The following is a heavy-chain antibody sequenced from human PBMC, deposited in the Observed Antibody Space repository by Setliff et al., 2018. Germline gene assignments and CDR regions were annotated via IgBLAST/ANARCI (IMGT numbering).Heavy chain of an antibody. D-gene: IGHD3-3*01. J-gene: IGHJ6*02. V-gene: IGHV3-48*01. CDR1: GFTFSSYS. CDR2: VSSSSSSI. CDR3: AREQYYDFPLDYGMDV. Sequence: PGGSLRLSCAASGFTFSSYSMNWVRQAPGKGLEWVSYVSSSSSSIYYADAVKGRFTISRDNAKNSLYLQMNSLRAEATALYHCAREQYYDFPLDYGMDVWGQGTTVTAP.